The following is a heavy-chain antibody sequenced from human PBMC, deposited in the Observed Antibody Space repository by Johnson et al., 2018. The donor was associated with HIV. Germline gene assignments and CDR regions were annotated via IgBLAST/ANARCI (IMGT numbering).Heavy chain of an antibody. CDR1: GFTFSAYG. D-gene: IGHD3-10*01. CDR2: ISYDGSNK. V-gene: IGHV3-30*03. J-gene: IGHJ3*02. Sequence: QMLLVESGGGVVQPGRSLKLACAASGFTFSAYGMYWVRQSPVKGLEWVAVISYDGSNKYYADSVKGRFTVSRDSSKNTLFLQMTSLRVEDTAVYYCYGYYDAFDIWGQGTMVSVSS. CDR3: YGYYDAFDI.